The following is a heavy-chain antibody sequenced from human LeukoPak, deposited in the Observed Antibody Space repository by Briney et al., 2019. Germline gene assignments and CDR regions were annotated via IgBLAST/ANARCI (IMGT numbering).Heavy chain of an antibody. CDR2: IKQDGSEK. CDR3: ARYFDS. Sequence: EGSLRLSCAASGFTFSGYWMSWVRQAPGKGLEWVANIKQDGSEKYYVDSVKGRFTISRDNAKNSLYLLMNSLRAEDTAVYYCARYFDSWGQGTLVTVSS. CDR1: GFTFSGYW. V-gene: IGHV3-7*01. J-gene: IGHJ4*02.